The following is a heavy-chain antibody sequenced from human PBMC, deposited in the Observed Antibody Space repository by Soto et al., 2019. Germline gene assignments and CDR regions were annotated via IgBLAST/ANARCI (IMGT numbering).Heavy chain of an antibody. D-gene: IGHD2-2*01. J-gene: IGHJ4*02. V-gene: IGHV4-59*01. CDR3: ARIVPAALTNRRYYFDY. Sequence: SETLSLTCTVSVGSISSYYWSWIRQPPGKGLEWIGYIYYSGSTNYNPSIKSRVTISVDTSKNQFSLKLSSVTAADTAVYYCARIVPAALTNRRYYFDYWGQGTMVTVSS. CDR1: VGSISSYY. CDR2: IYYSGST.